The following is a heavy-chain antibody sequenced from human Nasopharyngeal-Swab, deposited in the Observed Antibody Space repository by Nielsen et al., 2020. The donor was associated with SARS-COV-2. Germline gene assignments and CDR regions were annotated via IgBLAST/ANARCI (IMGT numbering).Heavy chain of an antibody. D-gene: IGHD2-2*01. CDR2: ISGYKGYT. CDR3: ARDSTGRGYCSSTSCYDLFGNYYYYGMDV. CDR1: GYSFTNYG. V-gene: IGHV1-18*01. J-gene: IGHJ6*02. Sequence: GESLKISCKASGYSFTNYGISWVRQAPGQGLEWMGWISGYKGYTNYAQKFQGRVTLTTDTSTSTAYMDLRSLRSDDTAVYYCARDSTGRGYCSSTSCYDLFGNYYYYGMDVWGQGTTVTVSS.